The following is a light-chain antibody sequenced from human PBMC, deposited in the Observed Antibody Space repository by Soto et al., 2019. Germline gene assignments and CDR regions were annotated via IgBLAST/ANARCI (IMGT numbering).Light chain of an antibody. CDR1: SGHTTYA. CDR3: QTWGPGFRV. CDR2: LDFDGGH. Sequence: QPVLTQSPSASASLGASVKLTCTLTSGHTTYAIAWQQQQPERGPRYLMKLDFDGGHFKGDGVPDRFSGSSSGSERYLTISSLQSEDEADYYCQTWGPGFRVFGGGTKVTVL. J-gene: IGLJ3*02. V-gene: IGLV4-69*01.